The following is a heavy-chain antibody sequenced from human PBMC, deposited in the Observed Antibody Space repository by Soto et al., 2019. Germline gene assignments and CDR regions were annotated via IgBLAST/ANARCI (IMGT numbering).Heavy chain of an antibody. CDR1: GFTFSSYG. D-gene: IGHD5-12*01. V-gene: IGHV3-33*01. CDR3: ARERYVVATISTPYYYGMDV. Sequence: GGSLRLSCAASGFTFSSYGMHWVRQAPGKGLEWVAVIWYDGSNKYYADSVKGRFTISRDNSKNTLYLQMNSLRAEDTAVYYCARERYVVATISTPYYYGMDVWGQGTTVTVSS. J-gene: IGHJ6*02. CDR2: IWYDGSNK.